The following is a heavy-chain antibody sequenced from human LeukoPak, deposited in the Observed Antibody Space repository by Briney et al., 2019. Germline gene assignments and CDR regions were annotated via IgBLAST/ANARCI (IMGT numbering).Heavy chain of an antibody. V-gene: IGHV3-30-3*02. CDR1: GFTFSSYA. CDR2: ISYDGSNK. Sequence: PGGSLRLSCAASGFTFSSYAMHWVRQAPGKGLEWVAVISYDGSNKYYADSVKGRFTISRDNSKNTLYLQMNSLRAEDTAVYYCAKDITYYDFDGWGQGTLVTVSS. J-gene: IGHJ4*02. D-gene: IGHD3-3*01. CDR3: AKDITYYDFDG.